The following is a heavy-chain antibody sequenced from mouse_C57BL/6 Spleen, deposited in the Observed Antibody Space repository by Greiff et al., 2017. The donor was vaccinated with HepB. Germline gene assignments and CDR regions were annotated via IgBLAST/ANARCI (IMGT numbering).Heavy chain of an antibody. Sequence: VQLQQPGAELVKPGASVKLSCKASGYTLTSSWMHWVKQRPGQGLEWIGMIHPNSGSTNYNEKFKSKATLTVDKSSSTAYMQLSSLTSEDSAVYYCARKGDYYGSSFDYWGQGTTLTVSS. V-gene: IGHV1-64*01. J-gene: IGHJ2*01. CDR1: GYTLTSSW. CDR3: ARKGDYYGSSFDY. CDR2: IHPNSGST. D-gene: IGHD1-1*01.